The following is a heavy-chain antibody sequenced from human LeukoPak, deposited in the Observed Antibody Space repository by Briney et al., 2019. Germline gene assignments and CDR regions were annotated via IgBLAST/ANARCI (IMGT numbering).Heavy chain of an antibody. CDR2: ISSSGSTI. J-gene: IGHJ6*04. Sequence: PGGSLRLSCAASGFTFSSYEMNWVRQAPGKGLEWVSYISSSGSTIFYADSVKGRFTISRDNAKNSLYLQMNSLRAEDTAVYYCAALGITMIGGVWGKGTTVTISS. CDR3: AALGITMIGGV. V-gene: IGHV3-48*03. CDR1: GFTFSSYE. D-gene: IGHD3-10*02.